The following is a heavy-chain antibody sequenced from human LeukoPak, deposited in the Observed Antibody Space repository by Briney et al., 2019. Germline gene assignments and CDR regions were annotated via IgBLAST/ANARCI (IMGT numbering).Heavy chain of an antibody. CDR2: IYTSGST. D-gene: IGHD3-3*01. CDR1: GGSISSGSYY. Sequence: SETLSLTCTVSGGSISSGSYYWSWIRQPAGKGLEWIGRIYTSGSTNYNPSLKSRVTISVDTSKNQFSLNLSSVTAADTAVYYCASITIFGVVIDYWGQGTLVTVSS. CDR3: ASITIFGVVIDY. V-gene: IGHV4-61*02. J-gene: IGHJ4*02.